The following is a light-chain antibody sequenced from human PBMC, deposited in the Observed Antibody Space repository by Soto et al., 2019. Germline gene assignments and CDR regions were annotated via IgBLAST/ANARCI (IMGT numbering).Light chain of an antibody. CDR1: QSISNY. CDR3: QQSDSSPYT. J-gene: IGKJ2*01. CDR2: AAS. Sequence: DIQMTQSPSSLSASVGDSVTITCRASQSISNYLNWYQQKPGRAPDLLIFAASILHSGVASRFSGSRSRTAFTLNVRGLQPEDCATFYYQQSDSSPYTFGQGTKLEI. V-gene: IGKV1-39*01.